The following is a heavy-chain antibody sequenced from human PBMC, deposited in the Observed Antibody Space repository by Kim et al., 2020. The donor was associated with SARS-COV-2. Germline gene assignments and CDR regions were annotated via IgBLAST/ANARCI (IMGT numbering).Heavy chain of an antibody. V-gene: IGHV3-23*01. CDR3: AKDRRWSVVTAMVMAY. D-gene: IGHD5-18*01. CDR1: GFTFSSYA. J-gene: IGHJ4*02. CDR2: ISGSGGSK. Sequence: GGSLRLSCAASGFTFSSYAMSWVRQAPGKGLEWVSAISGSGGSKYYADSVKGRFTISRDNSKNTLYLQMNSLRAEDTAVYYCAKDRRWSVVTAMVMAYWGQGTLVTVSS.